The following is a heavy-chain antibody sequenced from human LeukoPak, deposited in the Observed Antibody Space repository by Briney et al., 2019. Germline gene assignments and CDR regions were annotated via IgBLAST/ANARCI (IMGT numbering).Heavy chain of an antibody. J-gene: IGHJ4*02. CDR3: ARPRGGYSGYAPFDY. D-gene: IGHD5-12*01. V-gene: IGHV4-34*01. CDR2: INHSGST. CDR1: GGSSSGYY. Sequence: SEALSLTCAVYGGSSSGYYCSWIRQPPEKGLEWIGEINHSGSTNYNPSIKSRVTISVDTSKSQFSLKLSSVTAADTGVYYCARPRGGYSGYAPFDYWGQGTLVTVSS.